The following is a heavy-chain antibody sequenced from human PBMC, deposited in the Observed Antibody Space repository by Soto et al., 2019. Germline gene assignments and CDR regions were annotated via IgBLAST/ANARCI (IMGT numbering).Heavy chain of an antibody. Sequence: EVQLLESGGDLVQTGGSLRLSCAASGFTFSKYAMMWVRQAPGKGPECVSGIYGSGRGIEYADSVKGRFTIYRDNSKNTVYREMNSLRVDDTAVYYCAKDLVSGYGLWLMDHWGPGTLVTVSS. CDR1: GFTFSKYA. V-gene: IGHV3-23*01. CDR2: IYGSGRGI. J-gene: IGHJ4*02. D-gene: IGHD3-9*01. CDR3: AKDLVSGYGLWLMDH.